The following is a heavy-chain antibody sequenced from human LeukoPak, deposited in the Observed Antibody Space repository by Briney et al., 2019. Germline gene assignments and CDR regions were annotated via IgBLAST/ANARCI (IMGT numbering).Heavy chain of an antibody. D-gene: IGHD6-13*01. J-gene: IGHJ4*02. Sequence: PSETLSLTCAVSGGSISSSNWWSWVRQPPGKGLEWIGEIYHSGSTNYNPSLKSRVTISVDKSKNQFSLKLSSVTAADTAVYYCARGRIAAAGTAFGYWGQGTLVTVSS. CDR2: IYHSGST. CDR1: GGSISSSNW. CDR3: ARGRIAAAGTAFGY. V-gene: IGHV4-4*02.